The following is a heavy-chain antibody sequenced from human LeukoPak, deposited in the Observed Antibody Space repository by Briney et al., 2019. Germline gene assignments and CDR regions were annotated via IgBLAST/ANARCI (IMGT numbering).Heavy chain of an antibody. J-gene: IGHJ6*03. CDR2: INWNGGST. Sequence: GGSLRLSCAASGFTFDDYGMSWVRQAPGKGLEWVSGINWNGGSTGYADSVKGRFTISRDNAKNSLYLQMNSLRAEDTAVYYCARLTQEYYYYYYMDVWGKGTTVTISS. V-gene: IGHV3-20*04. CDR1: GFTFDDYG. D-gene: IGHD3-16*01. CDR3: ARLTQEYYYYYYMDV.